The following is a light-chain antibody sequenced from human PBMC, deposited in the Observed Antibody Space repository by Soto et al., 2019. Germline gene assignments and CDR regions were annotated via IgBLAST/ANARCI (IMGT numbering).Light chain of an antibody. CDR2: GAS. J-gene: IGKJ4*01. CDR1: PSVRSN. V-gene: IGKV3-15*01. Sequence: EIVMTQSPATLSVSPGDRVTLSCRASPSVRSNSAWYQQKPGQAPRLLIYGASTRATGIPARFSGSGYETEFTLTISSLQSEDFAVYYCQQYNTWPLTFGGGTKVDIK. CDR3: QQYNTWPLT.